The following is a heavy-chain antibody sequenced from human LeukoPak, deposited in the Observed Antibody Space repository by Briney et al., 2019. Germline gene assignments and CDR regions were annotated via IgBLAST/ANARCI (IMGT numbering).Heavy chain of an antibody. CDR3: ARAEDCSSTSCPRAFDI. CDR2: INTDGSNT. J-gene: IGHJ3*02. D-gene: IGHD2-2*01. V-gene: IGHV3-74*01. CDR1: GFTFSSYA. Sequence: GGSLRLSCAASGFTFSSYAMSWVRQAPGKGLVWVSRINTDGSNTNYADSVKGRFTISRDNAENTLYLQMNSLRVEDTAVYYCARAEDCSSTSCPRAFDIWGQGTMVTVSS.